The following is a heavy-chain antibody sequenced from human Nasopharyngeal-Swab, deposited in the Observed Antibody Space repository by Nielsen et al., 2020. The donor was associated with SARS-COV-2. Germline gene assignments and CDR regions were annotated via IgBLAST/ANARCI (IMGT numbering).Heavy chain of an antibody. Sequence: SCAASGFTFSSFGMHWVRQAPGKGLEWVAFIAHDASNEYYGDSVKGRFSISRDSSKNTLYLQMNSLRAEDTALYHCARPLSRDSTWTTEANWFDPWGQGTLVTVSS. V-gene: IGHV3-30*03. CDR1: GFTFSSFG. CDR2: IAHDASNE. D-gene: IGHD6-13*01. J-gene: IGHJ5*02. CDR3: ARPLSRDSTWTTEANWFDP.